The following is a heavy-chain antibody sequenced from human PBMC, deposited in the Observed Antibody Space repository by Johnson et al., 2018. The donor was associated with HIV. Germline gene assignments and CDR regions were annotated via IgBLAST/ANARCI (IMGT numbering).Heavy chain of an antibody. J-gene: IGHJ3*02. CDR3: ARRSGITMISGDAFDI. CDR1: GFTFDDYG. CDR2: INWNGGST. Sequence: VQLVESGGGVVRPGGSLRLSCAASGFTFDDYGMSWVRQAPGKGLEWVSGINWNGGSTGYADSVKGRITISRDNAKNSLYLQMNSLSAEDTALYYCARRSGITMISGDAFDIWGQGTMVTVSS. V-gene: IGHV3-20*04. D-gene: IGHD3-22*01.